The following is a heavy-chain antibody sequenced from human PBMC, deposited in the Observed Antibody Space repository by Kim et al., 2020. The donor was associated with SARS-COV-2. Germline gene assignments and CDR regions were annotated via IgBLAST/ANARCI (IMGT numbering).Heavy chain of an antibody. D-gene: IGHD2-15*01. V-gene: IGHV4-59*01. Sequence: SETLSLTCAVSGGSMSSYYWTWIRQPPGKRLEWIGYISDNGLTNYNPSLRSRVAFVLDTSKNQFSLRLTSVTAADTAVYYCARAVVKDWLDPWGPGTGVT. CDR2: ISDNGLT. J-gene: IGHJ5*02. CDR1: GGSMSSYY. CDR3: ARAVVKDWLDP.